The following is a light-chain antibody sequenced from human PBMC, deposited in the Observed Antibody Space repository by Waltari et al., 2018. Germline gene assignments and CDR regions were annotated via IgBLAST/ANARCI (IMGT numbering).Light chain of an antibody. CDR1: ESINSW. J-gene: IGKJ1*01. CDR3: QQYHHYWT. Sequence: DIQMTQSPSTLSASIGDRVTITCRASESINSWLAWFQQRPGEDPNLLISKASTLESGVPSRFSASGSGTEFTLTISSLQPDDFATYYCQQYHHYWTFGQGTKVEMK. V-gene: IGKV1-5*03. CDR2: KAS.